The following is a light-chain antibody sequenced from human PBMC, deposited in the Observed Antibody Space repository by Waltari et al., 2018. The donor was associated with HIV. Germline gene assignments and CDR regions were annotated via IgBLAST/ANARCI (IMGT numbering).Light chain of an antibody. CDR1: ESIGIS. CDR3: HQSSSLPLT. V-gene: IGKV6-21*02. Sequence: ETVLTPYPAFQSVAPHDKVPITCRASESIGISLHWYQQKGDQPPRLLIRSASPSISGVPSRFSGSGSGTDFALTIDSLEAEDAATYFCHQSSSLPLTFGGGTRVEIK. J-gene: IGKJ4*01. CDR2: SAS.